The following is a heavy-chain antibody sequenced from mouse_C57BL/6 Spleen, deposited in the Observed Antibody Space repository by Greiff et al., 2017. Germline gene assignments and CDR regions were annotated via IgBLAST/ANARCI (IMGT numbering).Heavy chain of an antibody. J-gene: IGHJ1*03. D-gene: IGHD1-3*01. CDR1: GFSLPSYG. CDR2: IWSGGST. Sequence: QVQLKESGPGLVPPSQSLSITCTVSGFSLPSYGVHWVRPSPGKGLEWLGVIWSGGSTDYNAAFISRLSISKDNSKSQVFFKMNSLQADDTAIYYCARNNYYFDVWGTGTTVTVSS. V-gene: IGHV2-2*01. CDR3: ARNNYYFDV.